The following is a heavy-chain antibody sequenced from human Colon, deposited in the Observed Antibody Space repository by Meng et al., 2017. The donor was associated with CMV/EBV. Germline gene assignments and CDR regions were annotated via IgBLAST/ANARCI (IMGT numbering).Heavy chain of an antibody. J-gene: IGHJ2*01. CDR1: EFTVSSHF. CDR2: IYNTGYT. D-gene: IGHD3-3*01. CDR3: ARAPPNLHHDSWSGRYYFDL. Sequence: GESLKISRDASEFTVSSHFMSWVRQAPGKGLEWVSLIYNTGYTFIADSVKDRFTISRDNSKNTLYLQMNNLRAEDTAVYYCARAPPNLHHDSWSGRYYFDLWGRGTLVTVSS. V-gene: IGHV3-53*01.